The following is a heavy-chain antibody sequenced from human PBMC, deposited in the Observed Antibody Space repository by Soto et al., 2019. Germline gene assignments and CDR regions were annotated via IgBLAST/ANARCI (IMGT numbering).Heavy chain of an antibody. J-gene: IGHJ4*02. CDR1: GFTFSSYA. CDR3: AKVNYDFWSGYYGLDY. Sequence: GGSLRLSCAASGFTFSSYAMSWVRQAPGKGLEWVSAISGSGGSTYYADSVKGRFTISRDNSKNTLYLQMNSLRAEDTAVYYCAKVNYDFWSGYYGLDYWGQGTLVTVSS. CDR2: ISGSGGST. V-gene: IGHV3-23*01. D-gene: IGHD3-3*01.